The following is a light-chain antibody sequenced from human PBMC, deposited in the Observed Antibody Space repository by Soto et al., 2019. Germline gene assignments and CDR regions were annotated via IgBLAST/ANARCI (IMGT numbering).Light chain of an antibody. CDR1: KIGSKI. Sequence: SYELTQPAWVSMAPGQTSKITCGGDKIGSKIVHWYKQRPGQAPVAVVFDATDRPSGIPDRISASRSGDTATLTISRVDAGDEADYYCQVWASTAEFFVFGSGTKVTVL. CDR2: DAT. CDR3: QVWASTAEFFV. V-gene: IGLV3-21*02. J-gene: IGLJ1*01.